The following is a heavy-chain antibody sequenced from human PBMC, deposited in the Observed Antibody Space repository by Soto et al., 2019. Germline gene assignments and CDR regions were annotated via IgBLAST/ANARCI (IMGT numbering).Heavy chain of an antibody. CDR3: AKDLEYSSSSIDY. V-gene: IGHV3-23*01. CDR2: ISGSGGST. Sequence: GGSLRLSCAASGFTFSSYAMSWVRQAPGKGLEWVPAISGSGGSTYYADSVKGRFTISRDNSKNTLYLQMNSLRAEDTAVYYCAKDLEYSSSSIDYWGQGTLVTVSS. J-gene: IGHJ4*02. CDR1: GFTFSSYA. D-gene: IGHD6-6*01.